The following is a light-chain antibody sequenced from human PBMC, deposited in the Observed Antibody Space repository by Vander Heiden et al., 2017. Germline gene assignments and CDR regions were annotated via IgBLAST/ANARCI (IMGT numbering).Light chain of an antibody. CDR3: AAWDDSLNGLV. V-gene: IGLV1-44*01. Sequence: QSVLTQPPSAAGTPGLRVTISCSGSGSNIGSNTVNWYQQRPGTAPKLLIYSNNQRPSGVPDRFSGSKSGTSASLAISGLQSEDEADYYCAAWDDSLNGLVFGTGTKVTVL. CDR2: SNN. CDR1: GSNIGSNT. J-gene: IGLJ1*01.